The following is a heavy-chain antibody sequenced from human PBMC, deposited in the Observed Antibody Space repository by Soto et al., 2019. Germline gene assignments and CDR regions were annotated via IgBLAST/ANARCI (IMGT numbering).Heavy chain of an antibody. V-gene: IGHV3-30*18. CDR3: TKGSEVARQELDY. D-gene: IGHD3-3*01. CDR2: ISADGSDK. Sequence: VQLVESGGGVVQPGRSLRLSCAASGFTFSNFGMHWGRQAPGKGLEWVAAISADGSDKYFSDSVKGRFTISRDNSKNTLFPQMNSLRVEDTAVYYCTKGSEVARQELDYWGQGTLVTVSS. CDR1: GFTFSNFG. J-gene: IGHJ4*02.